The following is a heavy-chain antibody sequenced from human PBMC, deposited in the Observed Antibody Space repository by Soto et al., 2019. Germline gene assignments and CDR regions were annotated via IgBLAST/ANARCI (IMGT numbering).Heavy chain of an antibody. Sequence: GGSLRLSCAASGFTFSSYAMSWVRQAPGKGLEWVSAISGSGGSTYYADSVKGRFTISRDNPKNTLYLQMNSLRAEDTAVYYCAKDLGYCSSTSCYDGMDVWGQGTTVTVSS. D-gene: IGHD2-2*01. J-gene: IGHJ6*02. CDR3: AKDLGYCSSTSCYDGMDV. V-gene: IGHV3-23*01. CDR2: ISGSGGST. CDR1: GFTFSSYA.